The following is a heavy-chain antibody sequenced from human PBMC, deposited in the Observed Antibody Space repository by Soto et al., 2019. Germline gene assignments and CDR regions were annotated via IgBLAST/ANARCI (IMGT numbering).Heavy chain of an antibody. V-gene: IGHV1-18*01. CDR1: GYNFITFA. D-gene: IGHD5-12*01. J-gene: IGHJ4*02. CDR3: ARVVGGTGYRYIDY. CDR2: ISAYSGHT. Sequence: QVPLLQSGAEVKRPGASVKVSCKASGYNFITFAISWVRQAPGQGLEWMGGISAYSGHTDYAQKLQGRVSMTTDAATSTAYMDLRSLRSDDTAVYYCARVVGGTGYRYIDYWGQGTLVTVSS.